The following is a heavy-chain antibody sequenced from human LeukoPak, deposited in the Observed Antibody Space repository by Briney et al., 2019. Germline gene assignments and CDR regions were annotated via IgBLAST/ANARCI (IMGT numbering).Heavy chain of an antibody. CDR1: GYIFTEHH. V-gene: IGHV1-18*01. CDR3: ARAGAYYDFWSGYYTGVNWFDP. Sequence: ASVKVSCKASGYIFTEHHINWVRQAPGQGLEWMGWISGYNGNTNYAQKFQGRVTMTTDTATTTAYMELKSLTSDDTAVYYCARAGAYYDFWSGYYTGVNWFDPWGQGTLVTVSS. CDR2: ISGYNGNT. J-gene: IGHJ5*02. D-gene: IGHD3-3*01.